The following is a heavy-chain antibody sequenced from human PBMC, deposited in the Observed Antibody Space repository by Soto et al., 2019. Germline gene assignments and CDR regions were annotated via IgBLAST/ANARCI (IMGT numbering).Heavy chain of an antibody. CDR3: ASNVHGHAYHYDY. Sequence: QVQLQESGPGLVKPSETLSLTCIVSGGSVSSGSYYWSWIRQPPGKGLEWIGYVYYSGSTNYNPSLKSRVTMSVDMSKNQFSLKLTSVTAADTAVYYCASNVHGHAYHYDYWGQGTLVTVSS. CDR1: GGSVSSGSYY. CDR2: VYYSGST. D-gene: IGHD5-12*01. V-gene: IGHV4-61*01. J-gene: IGHJ4*02.